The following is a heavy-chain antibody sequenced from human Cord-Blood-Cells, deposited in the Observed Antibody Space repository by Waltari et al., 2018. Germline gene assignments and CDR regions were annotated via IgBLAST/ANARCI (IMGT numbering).Heavy chain of an antibody. CDR3: ARGGSGSYYSDAFDI. CDR2: IYPGDSDT. CDR1: GYSFTSYW. J-gene: IGHJ3*02. Sequence: EVQLVQSGAEVQKPGASLQISCKGSGYSFTSYWLGWVRQMPGKGLEWMGIIYPGDSDTRYSPSFQGQVTISADKSISTAYLQWSSLKASDTAMYYCARGGSGSYYSDAFDIWGQGTMVTVSS. D-gene: IGHD3-10*01. V-gene: IGHV5-51*03.